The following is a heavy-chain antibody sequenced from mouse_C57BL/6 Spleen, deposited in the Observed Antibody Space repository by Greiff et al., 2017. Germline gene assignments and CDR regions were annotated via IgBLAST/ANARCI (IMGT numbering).Heavy chain of an antibody. Sequence: QVQLQQPGAELVKPGASVKMSCKASGYTFTSYWITWVKQRPGQGLEWIGDIYPGSGSTNSNEKFKSKATLTVDTSSSTAYMQLSSLTSEDSAVYYCARSIYYDYDGPYFDYWGQGTTLTVSS. CDR1: GYTFTSYW. J-gene: IGHJ2*01. CDR3: ARSIYYDYDGPYFDY. CDR2: IYPGSGST. V-gene: IGHV1-55*01. D-gene: IGHD2-4*01.